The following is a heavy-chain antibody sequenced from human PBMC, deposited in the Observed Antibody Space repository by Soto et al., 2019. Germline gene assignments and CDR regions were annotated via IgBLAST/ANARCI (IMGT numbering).Heavy chain of an antibody. V-gene: IGHV2-5*01. CDR3: ALIKDCTRTDCFLASFDP. CDR1: GFSLSSVDMG. Sequence: SGPTLVNPTQTLTLTCTFSGFSLSSVDMGVGWIRQPPGKALEWLALIYWNGDERYSTSLDRRLTISKDTSKSQVVLTMTNMDPVDSGTYYCALIKDCTRTDCFLASFDPWGQGTLVTVSS. D-gene: IGHD2-2*01. J-gene: IGHJ5*02. CDR2: IYWNGDE.